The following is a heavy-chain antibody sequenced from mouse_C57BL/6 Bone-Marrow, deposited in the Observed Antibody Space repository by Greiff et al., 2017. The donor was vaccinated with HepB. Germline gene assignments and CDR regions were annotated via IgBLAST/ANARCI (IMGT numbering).Heavy chain of an antibody. CDR2: INYDGSST. CDR3: AREDYYGSSYGYFDV. Sequence: EVKVIESEGGLVQPGSSMKLSCTASGFTFSDYYMAWVRQVPEKGLEWVANINYDGSSTYYLDSLKSRFIISRDNAKNILYLQMSSLKSEDTATYYCAREDYYGSSYGYFDVWGTGTTVTVSS. D-gene: IGHD1-1*01. CDR1: GFTFSDYY. J-gene: IGHJ1*03. V-gene: IGHV5-16*01.